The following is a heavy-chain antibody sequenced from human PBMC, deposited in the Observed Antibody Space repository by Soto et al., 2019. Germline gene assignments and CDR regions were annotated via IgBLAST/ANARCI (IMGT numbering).Heavy chain of an antibody. CDR1: GFTFSSYG. Sequence: QVQLVESGGGVVQPGRSLRLSCAASGFTFSSYGMHWVRQAPGKGLEWVAVISYDGSNKYYADSVKGRFTISRDNSKNTLYLQMNSLRAEDTAVYYCAKDAYSYGSNYYYGMDVW. CDR2: ISYDGSNK. J-gene: IGHJ6*01. D-gene: IGHD5-18*01. CDR3: AKDAYSYGSNYYYGMDV. V-gene: IGHV3-30*18.